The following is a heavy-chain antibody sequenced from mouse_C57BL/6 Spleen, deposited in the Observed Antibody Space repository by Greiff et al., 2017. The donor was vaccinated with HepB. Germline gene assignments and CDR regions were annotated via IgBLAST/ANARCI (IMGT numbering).Heavy chain of an antibody. CDR2: IHPNSGST. Sequence: QVQLQQPGAELVKPGASVKLSCKASGYTFTSYWMHWVKQRPGQGLEWIGMIHPNSGSTNYNEKFKSKATLTVDKSSSTYYMQLSSLTSEDSAVYYCASYDGSSYWYFDVWGTGTTVTVSS. V-gene: IGHV1-64*01. CDR1: GYTFTSYW. CDR3: ASYDGSSYWYFDV. D-gene: IGHD1-1*01. J-gene: IGHJ1*03.